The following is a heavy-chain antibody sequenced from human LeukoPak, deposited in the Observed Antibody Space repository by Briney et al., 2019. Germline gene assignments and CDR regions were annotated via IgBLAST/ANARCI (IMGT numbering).Heavy chain of an antibody. J-gene: IGHJ4*02. CDR1: GFTFSSYW. V-gene: IGHV3-7*01. CDR2: IKQDGSEK. Sequence: GGSLRLSCAASGFTFSSYWMSWVRQAPGKGLEWVANIKQDGSEKYYVDSVKGRFTISRDNAKNSLYLQMNSLRAGDTAVYYCARLPALDDFWSGSVDYWGQGTLVTVSS. D-gene: IGHD3-3*01. CDR3: ARLPALDDFWSGSVDY.